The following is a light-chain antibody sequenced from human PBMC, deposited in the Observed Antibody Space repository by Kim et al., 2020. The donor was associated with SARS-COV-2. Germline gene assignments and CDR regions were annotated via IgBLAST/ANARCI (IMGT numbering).Light chain of an antibody. V-gene: IGLV3-21*04. CDR2: YNN. CDR1: NIGSKS. J-gene: IGLJ2*01. CDR3: QVWDTNSDHWV. Sequence: APGETATIPCGGKNIGSKSVHWYQQKPGQAPVLVIYYNNDRPSGIPERISGSSSADSATLTISRVEAGDEADYYCQVWDTNSDHWVFGGGTQLTVL.